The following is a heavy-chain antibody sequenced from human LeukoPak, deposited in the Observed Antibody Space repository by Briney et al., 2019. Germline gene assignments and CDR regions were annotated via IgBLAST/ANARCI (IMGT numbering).Heavy chain of an antibody. Sequence: QPGRSLRLSCAASGFTFDDYAMHWVRQAPGKGLEWVSGISWNSGSIGYADSVKGRFTISRDNAKNSLYLQMNSPRAEDTALYYCAKSVVIGYSSGWFDYWGQGTLVTVSS. CDR3: AKSVVIGYSSGWFDY. CDR1: GFTFDDYA. CDR2: ISWNSGSI. J-gene: IGHJ4*02. D-gene: IGHD6-19*01. V-gene: IGHV3-9*01.